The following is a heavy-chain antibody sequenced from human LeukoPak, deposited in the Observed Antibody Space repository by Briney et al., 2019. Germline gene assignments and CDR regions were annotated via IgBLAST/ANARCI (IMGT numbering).Heavy chain of an antibody. V-gene: IGHV4-4*09. CDR1: GGSISSYY. J-gene: IGHJ6*03. D-gene: IGHD1-26*01. Sequence: SETLSLTCTVSGGSISSYYWSWIRQPPGKGLEWIGSIYTSGSTNYKPSLKSRVTISVDTSKNQFSLKLTSVTAADTAVYYCARLLPPSGSYSYYYYYMDVWGKGTTVTDSS. CDR3: ARLLPPSGSYSYYYYYMDV. CDR2: IYTSGST.